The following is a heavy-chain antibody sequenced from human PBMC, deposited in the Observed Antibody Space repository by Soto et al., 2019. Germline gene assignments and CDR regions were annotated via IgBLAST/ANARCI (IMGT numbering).Heavy chain of an antibody. Sequence: SVKVSCKASGGTFSSYAISWVRQAPGQGLEWMGGIIPIFGTANYAQKFQGRVTITADESTSTAYMELSSLRSEDTAVYYCARRGGGYSSSFSPVPLDYWGQGTLVTVS. CDR3: ARRGGGYSSSFSPVPLDY. D-gene: IGHD6-6*01. CDR2: IIPIFGTA. J-gene: IGHJ4*02. V-gene: IGHV1-69*13. CDR1: GGTFSSYA.